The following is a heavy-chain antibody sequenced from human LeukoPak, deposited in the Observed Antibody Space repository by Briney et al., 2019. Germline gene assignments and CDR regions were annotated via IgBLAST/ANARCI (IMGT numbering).Heavy chain of an antibody. Sequence: GGSLRLSCAASGFTFSSYAMSWVRQAPGKGLEWVSSISSSSSYIYYADSVKGRFTISRDNAKNSLYLQMNSLRAEDTAVYYCAKDPVAGDRYYYYYMDVWGKGTTVTISS. D-gene: IGHD7-27*01. CDR3: AKDPVAGDRYYYYYMDV. CDR2: ISSSSSYI. V-gene: IGHV3-21*01. CDR1: GFTFSSYA. J-gene: IGHJ6*03.